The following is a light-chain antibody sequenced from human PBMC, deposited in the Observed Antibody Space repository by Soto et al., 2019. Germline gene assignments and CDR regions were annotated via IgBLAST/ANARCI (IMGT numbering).Light chain of an antibody. CDR1: QSISSW. CDR2: KAS. J-gene: IGKJ4*01. V-gene: IGKV1-5*03. CDR3: QRYDNWPLT. Sequence: DIQMTQSPSTLSASVGDRVTIACRASQSISSWLAWYQQKPGKAPKLLIYKASSLESGVPSRFSGSGSGTEFSLTISSLQSEDFAVYYCQRYDNWPLTFGGGTKVDIK.